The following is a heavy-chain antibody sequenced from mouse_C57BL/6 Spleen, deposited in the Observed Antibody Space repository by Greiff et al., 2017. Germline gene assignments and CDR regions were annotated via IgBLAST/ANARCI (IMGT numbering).Heavy chain of an antibody. D-gene: IGHD2-4*01. Sequence: VQLQQSGPGLVQPSQSLSITCTVSGFSLTSYGVHWVRQSPGKGLEWLGVIWSGGSTDYNAAFISRLSISKDNSKSQVFFKMNSLQADDTAIYYCARNYGITTSDYYAMDYWGQGTSVTVSS. CDR3: ARNYGITTSDYYAMDY. V-gene: IGHV2-2*01. CDR1: GFSLTSYG. J-gene: IGHJ4*01. CDR2: IWSGGST.